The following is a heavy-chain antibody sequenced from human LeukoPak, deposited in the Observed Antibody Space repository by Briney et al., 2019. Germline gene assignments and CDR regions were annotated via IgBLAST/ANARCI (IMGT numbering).Heavy chain of an antibody. V-gene: IGHV1-69*13. CDR3: ARSGHSSGYYYHFDY. D-gene: IGHD3-22*01. CDR1: GGTFSSYA. J-gene: IGHJ4*02. Sequence: SVKVSCKASGGTFSSYAISWVRQAPGQGLEWMGGIIPIFGTANYAQKFQGRVTITADESTSTAYMELSSLRSEDTAVYYCARSGHSSGYYYHFDYWGQGTLVTVSS. CDR2: IIPIFGTA.